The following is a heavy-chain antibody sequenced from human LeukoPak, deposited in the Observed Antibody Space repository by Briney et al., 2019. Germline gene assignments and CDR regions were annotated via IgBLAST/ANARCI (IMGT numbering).Heavy chain of an antibody. Sequence: GGSLRLSCAASGFTFSSYNMNWVRQAPGKGLEWVSYISTTSSTIYYADSVKGRFTISRDNAKNSLYLQMNSLRAEDTAVYYCAKDLMGVHYDFWSGYFWGQGTLVTVSS. V-gene: IGHV3-48*01. CDR2: ISTTSSTI. CDR1: GFTFSSYN. CDR3: AKDLMGVHYDFWSGYF. D-gene: IGHD3-3*01. J-gene: IGHJ4*02.